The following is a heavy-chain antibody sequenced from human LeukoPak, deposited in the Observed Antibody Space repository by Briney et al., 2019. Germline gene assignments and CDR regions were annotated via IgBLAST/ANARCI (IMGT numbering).Heavy chain of an antibody. Sequence: PGGSLRLPCAASGFTFSSYAMSWFRQAPGKGLEWVSAISGRGGSTYYADSVKGRFTISRDNSKNTLYLQMNSLRAEDTAVYYCAKFTETYYGYFDYWGQGTLVTVSS. D-gene: IGHD3-3*01. CDR3: AKFTETYYGYFDY. CDR2: ISGRGGST. J-gene: IGHJ4*02. V-gene: IGHV3-23*01. CDR1: GFTFSSYA.